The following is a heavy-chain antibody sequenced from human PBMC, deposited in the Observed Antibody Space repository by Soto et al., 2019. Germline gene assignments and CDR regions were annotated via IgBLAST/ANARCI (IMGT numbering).Heavy chain of an antibody. D-gene: IGHD6-6*01. CDR1: GYTFTSYA. V-gene: IGHV1-69*13. CDR2: IIPIFGTA. J-gene: IGHJ6*02. Sequence: RASVKVSCKASGYTFTSYAISWVRQAPGQGLEWMGGIIPIFGTANYAQKFQGRVTITADESTSTAYMELSSLRSEDTAVYYCARSIAARQSYYYYGMDVWGQGTTVTVSS. CDR3: ARSIAARQSYYYYGMDV.